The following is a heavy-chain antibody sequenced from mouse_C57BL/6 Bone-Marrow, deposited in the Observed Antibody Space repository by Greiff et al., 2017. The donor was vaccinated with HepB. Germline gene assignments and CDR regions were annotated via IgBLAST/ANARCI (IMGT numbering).Heavy chain of an antibody. J-gene: IGHJ3*01. V-gene: IGHV1-59*01. CDR1: GYTLTSYW. CDR3: ARSRYYGSSGFAY. D-gene: IGHD1-1*01. CDR2: IDPSDSYT. Sequence: QVQLQQPGAELVRPGTSVKLSCKASGYTLTSYWMHWVKQRPGQGLEWIGVIDPSDSYTNYNQKFKGKATLTVDTSSSTAYMQLSSLTSEDSAVYYCARSRYYGSSGFAYWGQGTLVTVSA.